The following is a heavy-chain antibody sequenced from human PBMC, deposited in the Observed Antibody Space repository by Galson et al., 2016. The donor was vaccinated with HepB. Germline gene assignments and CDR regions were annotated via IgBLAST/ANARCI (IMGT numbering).Heavy chain of an antibody. Sequence: SLRLSCAASGFTLSSYWMSWVRQAPGKGLEWVANIKQDGNEKDYVDSVKGRFTISRDNAKNSLYLQMNSLRVDDTAVYYCAVGGHVDYCGQGTLVTVSS. CDR3: AVGGHVDY. CDR1: GFTLSSYW. J-gene: IGHJ4*02. CDR2: IKQDGNEK. D-gene: IGHD1-26*01. V-gene: IGHV3-7*05.